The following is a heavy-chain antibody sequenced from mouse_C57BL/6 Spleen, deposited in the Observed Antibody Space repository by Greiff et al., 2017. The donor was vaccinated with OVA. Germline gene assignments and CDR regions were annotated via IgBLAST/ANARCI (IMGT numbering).Heavy chain of an antibody. J-gene: IGHJ2*01. CDR1: GFTFSSYT. CDR2: ISGGGGNT. CDR3: ARQGQIRLPSFDY. V-gene: IGHV5-9*01. Sequence: EVMLVESGGGLVKPGGSLKLSCAASGFTFSSYTMSWVRQTPEKRLEWVATISGGGGNTYYPDSVKGRFTISRDNAKNTLYLQMSSLRSEDTALYYGARQGQIRLPSFDYWGQGTPLTVSS. D-gene: IGHD3-2*02.